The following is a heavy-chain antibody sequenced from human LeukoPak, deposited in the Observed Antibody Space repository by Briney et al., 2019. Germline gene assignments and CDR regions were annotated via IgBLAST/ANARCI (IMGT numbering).Heavy chain of an antibody. CDR2: ISSNGGST. J-gene: IGHJ4*02. D-gene: IGHD5-12*01. CDR1: GFTFSSYA. CDR3: ARLYHYSGYGLFDY. V-gene: IGHV3-64*01. Sequence: GGSLRLSCAASGFTFSSYAMHWVRQAPGKGLEYVSAISSNGGSTYYANSVKGRFTISRDNSKNTLYLQMGSLRAEDMAVYYCARLYHYSGYGLFDYWGQGTLVTVSS.